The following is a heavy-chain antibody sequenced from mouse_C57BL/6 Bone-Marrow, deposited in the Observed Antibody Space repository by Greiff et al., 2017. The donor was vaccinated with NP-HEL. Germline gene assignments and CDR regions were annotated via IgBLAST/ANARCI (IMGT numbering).Heavy chain of an antibody. CDR2: IRLKSDNYAT. J-gene: IGHJ1*03. CDR1: GFTFSNYW. CDR3: TGRGYYTSYWYFDV. D-gene: IGHD2-3*01. V-gene: IGHV6-3*01. Sequence: EVKVEESGGGLVQPGGSMKLSCVASGFTFSNYWMNWVRQSPEKGLEWVAQIRLKSDNYATPSAESVKGRFNISRDDSKSSVYLQMNNLRAEDTGIYYCTGRGYYTSYWYFDVWGTGTTVTVSS.